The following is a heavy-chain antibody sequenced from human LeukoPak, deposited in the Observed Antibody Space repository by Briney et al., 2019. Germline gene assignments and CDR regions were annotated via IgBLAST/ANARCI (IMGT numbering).Heavy chain of an antibody. CDR2: ISGSGGST. V-gene: IGHV3-23*01. Sequence: PGGSLRLSCAASGFTFSSYAMSWVRQAPGKGLEWVSAISGSGGSTYYADSVKGRFTISRDNSKNTLYLQMNSLRAEDTAVYYCAKDQRITIFGVVPNWFDPWGQGTLVTVSS. CDR3: AKDQRITIFGVVPNWFDP. D-gene: IGHD3-3*01. J-gene: IGHJ5*02. CDR1: GFTFSSYA.